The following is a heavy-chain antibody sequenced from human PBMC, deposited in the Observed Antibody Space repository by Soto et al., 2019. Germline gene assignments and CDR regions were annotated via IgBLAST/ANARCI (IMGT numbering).Heavy chain of an antibody. V-gene: IGHV1-3*01. CDR3: ARGPPHYYDSSGYYSGPYYYYGMDV. CDR1: GYTFTSYA. CDR2: INAGNGNT. D-gene: IGHD3-22*01. Sequence: GASVKVSCKASGYTFTSYAIHWVRQAPGQRLEWMGWINAGNGNTNYAQKLQGRVTMTRDTSTSTAYMELRSLRSDDTAVYYCARGPPHYYDSSGYYSGPYYYYGMDVWGQGTTVTVSS. J-gene: IGHJ6*02.